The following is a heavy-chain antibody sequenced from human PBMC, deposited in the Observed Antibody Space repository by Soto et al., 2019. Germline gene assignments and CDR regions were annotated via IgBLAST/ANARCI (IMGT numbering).Heavy chain of an antibody. J-gene: IGHJ4*02. D-gene: IGHD2-15*01. CDR2: IYYSGST. V-gene: IGHV4-59*08. CDR1: GGSISIYY. Sequence: SETLSLTCTVSGGSISIYYWSWIRQPPGKGLEWIGYIYYSGSTNYNPSLKSRVTISVDTSKNQFSLKLSSVTAADTAVSYCARLRFIGRVPFDSWGRGTLVPAPS. CDR3: ARLRFIGRVPFDS.